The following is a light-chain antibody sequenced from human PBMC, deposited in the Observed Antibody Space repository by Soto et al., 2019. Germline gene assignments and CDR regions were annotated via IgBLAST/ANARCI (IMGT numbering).Light chain of an antibody. CDR1: QSVSSY. CDR3: QQRSNWPPYT. J-gene: IGKJ2*01. V-gene: IGKV3-11*01. CDR2: DAS. Sequence: SVLTQSPATLSLSPGERATLSCRASQSVSSYLAWYQQKPGQAPRLLIYDASNRAPGIPARFSGSGSGTDFTLTISSLEPEEFAVYYCQQRSNWPPYTFGQGTKLEMK.